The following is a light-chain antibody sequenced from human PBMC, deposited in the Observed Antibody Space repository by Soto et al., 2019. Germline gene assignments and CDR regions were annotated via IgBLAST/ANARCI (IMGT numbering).Light chain of an antibody. Sequence: EIVLTQSPGTLSLSPGERATLSCRASQSVSSFLAWYQQNPGQAPRLLIYDASNRATGIPARFSGSGSGTDFTLTISSLEPEDFAVYYCQQYNNWPRTFGQGTKVDI. CDR1: QSVSSF. CDR2: DAS. V-gene: IGKV3-11*01. J-gene: IGKJ1*01. CDR3: QQYNNWPRT.